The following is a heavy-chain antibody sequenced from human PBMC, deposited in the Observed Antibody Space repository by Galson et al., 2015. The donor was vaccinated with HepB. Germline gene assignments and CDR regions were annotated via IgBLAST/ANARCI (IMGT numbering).Heavy chain of an antibody. J-gene: IGHJ4*02. Sequence: SVKVSCKASGGTFSSYAISWVRQAPGQGLEWMGGIIPIFGTANYAQKFQGRVTITADESTSTAYMELSSLRSEDTAVYYCARARRGYDSSGYYSGTFDYWGQGTLVTVSS. CDR1: GGTFSSYA. V-gene: IGHV1-69*13. CDR3: ARARRGYDSSGYYSGTFDY. CDR2: IIPIFGTA. D-gene: IGHD3-22*01.